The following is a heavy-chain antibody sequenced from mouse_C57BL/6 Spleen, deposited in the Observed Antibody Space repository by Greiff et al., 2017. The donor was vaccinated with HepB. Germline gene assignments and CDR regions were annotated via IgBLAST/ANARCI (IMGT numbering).Heavy chain of an antibody. D-gene: IGHD2-3*01. V-gene: IGHV1-15*01. CDR3: TREDYDGYYEGFAY. CDR1: GYTFTDYE. J-gene: IGHJ3*01. CDR2: IDPETGGT. Sequence: VQLQQSGAELVRPGASVTLSCKASGYTFTDYEMHWVKQTPVHGLEWIGAIDPETGGTAYNQKFKGKAILTADKSSSTAYMELRSLTSEDSAVYYCTREDYDGYYEGFAYWGQGTLVTVSA.